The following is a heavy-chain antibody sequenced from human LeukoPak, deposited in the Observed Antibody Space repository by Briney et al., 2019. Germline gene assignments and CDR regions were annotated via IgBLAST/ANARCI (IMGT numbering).Heavy chain of an antibody. V-gene: IGHV1-2*06. D-gene: IGHD3-10*01. J-gene: IGHJ4*02. CDR1: GYSFNDYA. CDR2: IISNTGGT. Sequence: VASVKVSCKASGYSFNDYAIHWVRQAPGQGLEWMGRIISNTGGTRYVQNFQGRVTITRDTSINTAYMELSGLTSDDTAVYYCARGGSGSGYLYYFDYWGQGALVSVSS. CDR3: ARGGSGSGYLYYFDY.